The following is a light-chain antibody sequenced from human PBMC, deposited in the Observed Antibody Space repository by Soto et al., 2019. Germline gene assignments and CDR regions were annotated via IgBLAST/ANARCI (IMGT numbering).Light chain of an antibody. J-gene: IGLJ1*01. Sequence: QSVLTQPPSASGSPGQSVTISCSGSSSNIGSNYVYWYQQLPGTAPKLLIYSNNQRPSGVPDRFSGSKSGTSASLAISGLRYEDEADYLCAAWDASLSGLVYGNGTKVTVL. CDR2: SNN. CDR1: SSNIGSNY. V-gene: IGLV1-47*02. CDR3: AAWDASLSGLV.